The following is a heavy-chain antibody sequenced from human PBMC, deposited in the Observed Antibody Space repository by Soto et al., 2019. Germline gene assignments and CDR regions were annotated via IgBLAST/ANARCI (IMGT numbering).Heavy chain of an antibody. CDR2: INTYNGNT. Sequence: GASVKVSCKASGYTFTSYGISWVRQAPGQGLEWMGWINTYNGNTNYAQNLQGRVTLTTDTSTSTAYMELRSLRSNDTAIYYCAMVDVYVTPSPQDVWGQGTTVNVSS. D-gene: IGHD3-16*01. J-gene: IGHJ6*02. CDR1: GYTFTSYG. V-gene: IGHV1-18*01. CDR3: AMVDVYVTPSPQDV.